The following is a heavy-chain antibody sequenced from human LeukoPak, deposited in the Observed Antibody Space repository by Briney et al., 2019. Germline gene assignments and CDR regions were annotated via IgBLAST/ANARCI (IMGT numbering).Heavy chain of an antibody. J-gene: IGHJ4*02. CDR3: AKDLSSGDTAMVLYYFDY. Sequence: GRSLRLSCAASGFTFDDYDMHWVRHAPGKGLEWVSGISWNSGSIGYADSVKGRFTISRDNAKNSLYLQMNSLRAEDTALYYCAKDLSSGDTAMVLYYFDYWGQGTLVTVSS. V-gene: IGHV3-9*01. CDR1: GFTFDDYD. D-gene: IGHD5-18*01. CDR2: ISWNSGSI.